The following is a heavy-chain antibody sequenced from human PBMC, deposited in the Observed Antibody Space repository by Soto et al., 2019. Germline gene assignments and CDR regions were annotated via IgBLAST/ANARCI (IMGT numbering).Heavy chain of an antibody. CDR2: IYSGVST. CDR1: GFTVSNNY. CDR3: AAYSHKGY. Sequence: EEQLVESGGDLVQPGGSLRLSCEASGFTVSNNYMSWVRQAPGKGLEWVSLIYSGVSTYYADSVKGRFTISRDSSKNTLYLQMNSLRAEDTAMYYCAAYSHKGYWGQGTLVTVSS. V-gene: IGHV3-66*01. D-gene: IGHD3-16*01. J-gene: IGHJ4*02.